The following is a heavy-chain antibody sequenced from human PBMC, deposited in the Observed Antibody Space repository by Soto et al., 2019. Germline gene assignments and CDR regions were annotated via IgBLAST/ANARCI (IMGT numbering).Heavy chain of an antibody. D-gene: IGHD2-2*01. V-gene: IGHV1-69*13. CDR1: GGTFSSYA. J-gene: IGHJ3*02. CDR3: ARESRIVVAPAASKRDAFDI. Sequence: GASVKVSCKASGGTFSSYAISWVRQAPGQGLEWMGGIIPIFGTANYAQKFQGRVTITADESTSTAYMELSSLRSEDTAVYYCARESRIVVAPAASKRDAFDIWGQGTMVTVSS. CDR2: IIPIFGTA.